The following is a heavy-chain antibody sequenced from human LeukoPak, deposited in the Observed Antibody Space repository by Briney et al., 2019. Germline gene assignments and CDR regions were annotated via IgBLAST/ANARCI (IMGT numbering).Heavy chain of an antibody. V-gene: IGHV3-30-3*01. CDR2: ISYDGSNK. CDR1: GFTFSSYA. J-gene: IGHJ5*02. Sequence: GGSLRPSCAASGFTFSSYAMSWVRQAPGKGLEWVAVISYDGSNKYYADSVKGRFTISRDNSKNTLYLQMNSLRAEDTAVYYCARETGEYCSSTSCYTSKQWVTRNWFDPWGQGTLVTVSS. D-gene: IGHD2-2*02. CDR3: ARETGEYCSSTSCYTSKQWVTRNWFDP.